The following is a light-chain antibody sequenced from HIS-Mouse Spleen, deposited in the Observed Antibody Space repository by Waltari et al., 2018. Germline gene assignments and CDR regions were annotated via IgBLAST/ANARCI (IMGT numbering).Light chain of an antibody. CDR2: EGS. Sequence: QSALTQPASVSGSPGQSITISRTGTSSDVGSYNLVSWYQQHPGKAPKLMIYEGSKRPSGVSNRFSGSKSGNTASLTISGLQAEDDADYYCCSYAGSSTLVFGGGTKLTVL. V-gene: IGLV2-23*01. CDR1: SSDVGSYNL. CDR3: CSYAGSSTLV. J-gene: IGLJ3*02.